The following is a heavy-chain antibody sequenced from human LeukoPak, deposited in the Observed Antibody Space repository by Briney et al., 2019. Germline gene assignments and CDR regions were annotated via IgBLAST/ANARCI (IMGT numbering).Heavy chain of an antibody. CDR1: GYTFTSYG. J-gene: IGHJ5*02. CDR2: ISAYNGNT. Sequence: GASVKVSCKASGYTFTSYGISWVRQAPGQGLEWMGWISAYNGNTNYAQKLQGRVTMTTDTSTSTAYMELRSLRSDDTAVYYCARDTGYDFWSGYYPINNWFDPWGQGTLVTVSS. CDR3: ARDTGYDFWSGYYPINNWFDP. D-gene: IGHD3-3*01. V-gene: IGHV1-18*01.